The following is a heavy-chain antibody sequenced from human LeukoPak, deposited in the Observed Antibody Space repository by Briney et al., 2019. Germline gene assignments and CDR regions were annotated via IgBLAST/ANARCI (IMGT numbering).Heavy chain of an antibody. D-gene: IGHD4/OR15-4a*01. CDR3: ARAPMVWVAFDI. Sequence: PSETLSLTCTVSGGSISSYYWSWIRQPPGEGLEWIGYIYYSGSTNYNPSLKSRVTISVDTSKNQFSLNLSSVTAADTAVYYCARAPMVWVAFDIWGQGTMVTVSS. J-gene: IGHJ3*02. V-gene: IGHV4-59*08. CDR2: IYYSGST. CDR1: GGSISSYY.